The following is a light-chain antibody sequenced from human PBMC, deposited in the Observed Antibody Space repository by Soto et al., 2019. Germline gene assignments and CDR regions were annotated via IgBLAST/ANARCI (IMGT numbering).Light chain of an antibody. Sequence: ELVLTQSPCTRSFSPRERATLSCRARQSISSNYFAWYQQKPCPAPRLLLYAASTRSTGIPDRFSGRGCGTDFTLTISRLEPEEFSVYYCQQYDSSQLTSGRGTKVEVK. V-gene: IGKV3-20*01. CDR2: AAS. CDR3: QQYDSSQLT. J-gene: IGKJ1*01. CDR1: QSISSNY.